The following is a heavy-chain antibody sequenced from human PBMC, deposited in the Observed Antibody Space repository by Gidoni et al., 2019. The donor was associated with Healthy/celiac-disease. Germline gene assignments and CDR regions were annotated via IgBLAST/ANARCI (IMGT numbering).Heavy chain of an antibody. J-gene: IGHJ4*02. CDR2: IWYDGSNK. D-gene: IGHD3-3*01. Sequence: QVQLVESGGGVVQPGRSLRLSCAASGFTFSSYGMHWVRQAPGKGLEWVAVIWYDGSNKYYADSVKGRFTISRDNSKNTLYLQMNSLRAEDTAVYYCARGDIRFLEWLSANFDYWGQGTLVTVSS. CDR3: ARGDIRFLEWLSANFDY. V-gene: IGHV3-33*01. CDR1: GFTFSSYG.